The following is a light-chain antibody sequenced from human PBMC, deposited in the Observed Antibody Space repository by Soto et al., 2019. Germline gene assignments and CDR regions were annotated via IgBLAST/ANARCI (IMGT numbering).Light chain of an antibody. V-gene: IGLV1-47*01. CDR2: SNN. Sequence: QSLLTQPPSASGTPGQRVTISCSGSNSNIGSNSVNWYQHLPVRAPKLLIYSNNQRPSGVPDRFSGSKSGTSVSLVISGLRSEDEADYYCAAWDDSLTAWVFGGGTKLTVL. CDR1: NSNIGSNS. J-gene: IGLJ3*02. CDR3: AAWDDSLTAWV.